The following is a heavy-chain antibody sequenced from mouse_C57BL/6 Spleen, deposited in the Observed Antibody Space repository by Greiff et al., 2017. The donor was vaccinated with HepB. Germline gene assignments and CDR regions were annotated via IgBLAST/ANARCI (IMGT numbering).Heavy chain of an antibody. J-gene: IGHJ4*01. D-gene: IGHD2-10*02. V-gene: IGHV1-76*01. CDR1: GYTFTDYY. Sequence: QVQLKQSGAELVRPGASVKLSCKASGYTFTDYYINWVKQRPGQGLEWIARIYPGSGNTYYNEKFKGKATLTAEKSSSTAYMQLSSLTSEDSAVYFCARYGNYRYYAMDYWGQGTSVTVSS. CDR2: IYPGSGNT. CDR3: ARYGNYRYYAMDY.